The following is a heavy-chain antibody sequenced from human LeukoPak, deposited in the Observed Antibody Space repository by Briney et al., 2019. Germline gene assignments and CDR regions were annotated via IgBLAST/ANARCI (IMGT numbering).Heavy chain of an antibody. CDR2: ISSSSSYI. CDR3: ARDLDYYDSSGYYSYHFDY. D-gene: IGHD3-22*01. Sequence: SGGSLRLSCAASGFTFSSYSMNWVRQAPGKGLEWVSSISSSSSYIYYADSVKGRFTISRDNAKNSLYLQMNSLRAEDTAVYYCARDLDYYDSSGYYSYHFDYWGQGTLVTVSS. J-gene: IGHJ4*02. V-gene: IGHV3-21*06. CDR1: GFTFSSYS.